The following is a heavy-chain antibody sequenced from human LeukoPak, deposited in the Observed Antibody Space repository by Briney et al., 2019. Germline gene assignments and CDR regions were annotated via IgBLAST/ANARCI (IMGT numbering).Heavy chain of an antibody. CDR1: GGSISSYY. CDR3: ARPLQLGAFDI. Sequence: SETLSLTCTVSGGSISSYYWSRIRQPPGKGLEWIGYIYYSGSTNYNPSLKSRVTISVDTSKNQFSLKLSSVTAADTAVYYCARPLQLGAFDIWGQGTMVTVSS. CDR2: IYYSGST. V-gene: IGHV4-59*01. J-gene: IGHJ3*02. D-gene: IGHD5-18*01.